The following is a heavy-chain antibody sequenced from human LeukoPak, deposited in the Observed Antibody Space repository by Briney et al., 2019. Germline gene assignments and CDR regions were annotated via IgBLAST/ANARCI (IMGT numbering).Heavy chain of an antibody. V-gene: IGHV4-39*07. D-gene: IGHD5-18*01. CDR3: ARDPTAMVHFDY. CDR1: GGSISSSSYY. Sequence: PSETLSLTCTVSGGSISSSSYYWGWIRQPPGKGLEWIGSIYYSGSTYYNPSLKSRVTISVDTSKNQFSLKLSSVTAADTAVYYCARDPTAMVHFDYWGQGTLVTVSS. J-gene: IGHJ4*02. CDR2: IYYSGST.